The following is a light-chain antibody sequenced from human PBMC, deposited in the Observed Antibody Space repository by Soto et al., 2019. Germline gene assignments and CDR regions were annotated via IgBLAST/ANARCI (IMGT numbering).Light chain of an antibody. CDR1: SSDVGGYNY. CDR2: EVS. Sequence: QSALTQPASVSGSPGQSITISCSRSSSDVGGYNYVSWYQQHPGKAPKLMIYEVSNRPSGVSDRFSGSKPGNTASLTISGLQADDEADYYCSSFTSSNTWVFGGGTKLTVL. J-gene: IGLJ3*02. V-gene: IGLV2-14*01. CDR3: SSFTSSNTWV.